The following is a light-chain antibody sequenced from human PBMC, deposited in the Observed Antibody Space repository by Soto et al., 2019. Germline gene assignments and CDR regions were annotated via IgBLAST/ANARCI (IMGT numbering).Light chain of an antibody. J-gene: IGLJ1*01. Sequence: QSALTQPASVSGSPGQSITISXXGTXSXFGNYNYVSWYQQHPGKAPKLMIYDVSNRPSGVSNRFSGSKSGITASLTISGLQAEDEADYYCSSYTSSSTYVFGTGTKLTVL. CDR2: DVS. CDR1: XSXFGNYNY. V-gene: IGLV2-14*01. CDR3: SSYTSSSTYV.